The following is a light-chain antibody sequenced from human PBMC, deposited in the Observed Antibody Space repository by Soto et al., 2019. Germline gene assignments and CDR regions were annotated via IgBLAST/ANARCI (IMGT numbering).Light chain of an antibody. J-gene: IGKJ2*01. CDR1: QSVSSSD. V-gene: IGKV3-20*01. Sequence: EIVLTQSPGTLSLSPGDRATLSCRASQSVSSSDLAWYQQKPGQAPRLLIYGVSTRATGIPDRFSGSGSGTDFTLTISRLEPKDFAVYYCQQYGGSPLYTFGQGTK. CDR3: QQYGGSPLYT. CDR2: GVS.